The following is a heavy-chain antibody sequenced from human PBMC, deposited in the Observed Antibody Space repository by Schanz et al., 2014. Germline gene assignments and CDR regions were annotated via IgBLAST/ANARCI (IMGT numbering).Heavy chain of an antibody. CDR3: AQTRGTFMVPIDN. CDR1: GFTFISYD. CDR2: IRYDGRNK. V-gene: IGHV3-33*03. D-gene: IGHD3-3*02. Sequence: QAQLVESGGGVVQPGRSLRLSCVASGFTFISYDIHWVRQAPGKGLEWVAVIRYDGRNKNFVESVKGRFTISRDNARNSLYLQLNSLRVEDSGVYFCAQTRGTFMVPIDNWGQGVRVIVSS. J-gene: IGHJ4*02.